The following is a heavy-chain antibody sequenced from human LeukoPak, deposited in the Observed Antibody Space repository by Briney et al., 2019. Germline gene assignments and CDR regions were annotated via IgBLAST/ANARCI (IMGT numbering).Heavy chain of an antibody. CDR2: ISAYNGNT. D-gene: IGHD3-3*01. J-gene: IGHJ4*02. CDR1: GYTFTSYG. CDR3: ARDTRLRFLEWLLSGDGGEYYFDY. V-gene: IGHV1-18*01. Sequence: ASVKVSCKASGYTFTSYGISWVRQAPGLGLEWMGWISAYNGNTNYAQKLQGRVTMTTDTSTSTAYVELRSLRSDDTAVYYCARDTRLRFLEWLLSGDGGEYYFDYWGQGTLVTVSS.